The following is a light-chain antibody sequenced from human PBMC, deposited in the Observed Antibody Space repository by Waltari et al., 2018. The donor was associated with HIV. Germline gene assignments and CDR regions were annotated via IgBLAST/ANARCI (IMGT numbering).Light chain of an antibody. CDR1: QSVATY. CDR2: DAS. V-gene: IGKV3-11*01. CDR3: QQRSIRPPSFS. Sequence: EIVLTQSPATLSLSPGERATLSCRASQSVATYLAWYQQKPGQAPRLLIYDASNRATGIPARFSGSGSGTDFTLTISSLEPEDFAVYYCQQRSIRPPSFSFGPGTKVDIK. J-gene: IGKJ3*01.